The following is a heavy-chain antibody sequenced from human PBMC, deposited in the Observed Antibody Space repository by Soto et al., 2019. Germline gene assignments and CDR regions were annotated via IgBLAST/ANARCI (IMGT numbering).Heavy chain of an antibody. CDR2: CIPIFGTA. CDR3: ASCYESWFDP. V-gene: IGHV1-69*12. D-gene: IGHD5-12*01. CDR1: GGTLSSYA. J-gene: IGHJ5*02. Sequence: QVQLVQSGAEVKKPGSSVKVSCKASGGTLSSYAISWVRQAPGQGLEWMGGCIPIFGTANYAQKYQGRVTITADESTSRDYMELSSLRSEDTAVYYGASCYESWFDPWGQGTLVTVSS.